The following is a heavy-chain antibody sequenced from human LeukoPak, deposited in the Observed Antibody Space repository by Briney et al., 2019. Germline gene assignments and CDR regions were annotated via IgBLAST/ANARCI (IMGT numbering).Heavy chain of an antibody. CDR1: GGSFSNYY. J-gene: IGHJ5*02. Sequence: SETLSLTCTVSGGSFSNYYWSWIRQPPGKGLEWLGYIYYSGSTNYNPSLKSRVTISVDTSKNQFSLNLSSVTAADTAVYYCARHPTALVSYGFDHWGQGTLVTVSS. CDR3: ARHPTALVSYGFDH. D-gene: IGHD5-18*01. CDR2: IYYSGST. V-gene: IGHV4-59*08.